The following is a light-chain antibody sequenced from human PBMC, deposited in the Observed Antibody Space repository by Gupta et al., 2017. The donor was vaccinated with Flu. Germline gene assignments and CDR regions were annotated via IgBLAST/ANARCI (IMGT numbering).Light chain of an antibody. CDR3: QQYHSYPWT. V-gene: IGKV1-5*03. J-gene: IGKJ1*01. CDR2: KAS. CDR1: QNIDSW. Sequence: PSTLSASLGARVTFTCRASQNIDSWLAWYQQRPGKAPSLLIYKASNLESGVTSRFSGSGSGTEFTLAISSLQPDDLATYYCQQYHSYPWTFGQGTKV.